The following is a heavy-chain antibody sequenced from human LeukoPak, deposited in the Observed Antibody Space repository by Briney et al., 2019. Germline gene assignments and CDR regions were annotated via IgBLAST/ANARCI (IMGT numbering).Heavy chain of an antibody. CDR1: GYSFTNYW. D-gene: IGHD5-18*01. CDR2: IYPGDSDT. CDR3: ARHSNTYIMDV. Sequence: KTGESLKISCKGSGYSFTNYWIGWVHQLPGKGLEWMGIIYPGDSDTRYSPSFQGQVTISADKSISTAYLQWSSLKASDTAVYYCARHSNTYIMDVWGQGTTVTVSS. V-gene: IGHV5-51*07. J-gene: IGHJ6*02.